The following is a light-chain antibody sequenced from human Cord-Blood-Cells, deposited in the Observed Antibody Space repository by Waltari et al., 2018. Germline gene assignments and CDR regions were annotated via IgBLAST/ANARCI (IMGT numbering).Light chain of an antibody. CDR1: RSVSSRY. CDR3: QQYGSSPWT. Sequence: ALTQSPGLLSLSPGERATLSCRASRSVSSRYLAWYQQKPGQAPRLLIYAASSRATGIPERFSGSGSGTDVTLTISRLEPEDFAVYYCQQYGSSPWTFGQGTKVEIK. CDR2: AAS. V-gene: IGKV3-20*01. J-gene: IGKJ1*01.